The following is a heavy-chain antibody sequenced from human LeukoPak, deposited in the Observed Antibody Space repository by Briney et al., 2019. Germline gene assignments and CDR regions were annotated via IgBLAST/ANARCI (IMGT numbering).Heavy chain of an antibody. CDR2: ISGGGSTI. V-gene: IGHV3-11*04. CDR1: GFTFSDYY. CDR3: ARGEIDYGDPGGSGWYFDL. Sequence: PGGSLRLSCAASGFTFSDYYMSWIRQAPGKGLEWVSYISGGGSTIYYADSVKGRFTISRDNAKNSLYLQMNSLGAEDTAVYYCARGEIDYGDPGGSGWYFDLWGRGTLVTVSS. D-gene: IGHD4-17*01. J-gene: IGHJ2*01.